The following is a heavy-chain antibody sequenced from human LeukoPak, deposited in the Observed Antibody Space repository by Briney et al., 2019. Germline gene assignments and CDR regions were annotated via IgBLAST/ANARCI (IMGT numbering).Heavy chain of an antibody. D-gene: IGHD2-15*01. CDR1: GFTLSSYS. CDR3: ARDLPYCSGGSCYSGSYYYGMDV. J-gene: IGHJ6*02. V-gene: IGHV3-48*04. Sequence: GGSLRLSCAASGFTLSSYSMNWVRQAPGKGLEWISYINSDIYSNTIYYADTVKGRFTISRDNAKNSLYLQMNSLRAEDTAVYYCARDLPYCSGGSCYSGSYYYGMDVWGQGTTVTVSS. CDR2: INSDIYSNTI.